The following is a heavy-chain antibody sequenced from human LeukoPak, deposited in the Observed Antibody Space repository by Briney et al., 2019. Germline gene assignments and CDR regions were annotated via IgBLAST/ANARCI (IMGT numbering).Heavy chain of an antibody. CDR2: IRYDGSNK. Sequence: GGSLRLSCAASGFTFSSYGMHWVRQAPGKGLEWVAFIRYDGSNKYYADSVKGRFTISRDNSKNTLYLQMNSLRAEDTAVYYCAKLASDYYDSSGYYEVGAFDIWGQGTMVTVSS. CDR1: GFTFSSYG. CDR3: AKLASDYYDSSGYYEVGAFDI. D-gene: IGHD3-22*01. V-gene: IGHV3-30*02. J-gene: IGHJ3*02.